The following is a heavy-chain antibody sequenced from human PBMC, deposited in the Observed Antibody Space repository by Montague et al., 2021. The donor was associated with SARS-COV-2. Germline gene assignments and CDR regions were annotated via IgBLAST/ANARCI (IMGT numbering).Heavy chain of an antibody. CDR1: GDSISDYY. Sequence: SETLSLTCTVSGDSISDYYWSWIRQPPGMGLEWIGYIFRSGATNYNPPLKSRVISSLDTSKSQFSLRLSSVTAAGTAIYYCARTSRGSRYFYGVDVWGQGTTVTVSS. V-gene: IGHV4-59*01. CDR3: ARTSRGSRYFYGVDV. D-gene: IGHD3-10*01. J-gene: IGHJ6*02. CDR2: IFRSGAT.